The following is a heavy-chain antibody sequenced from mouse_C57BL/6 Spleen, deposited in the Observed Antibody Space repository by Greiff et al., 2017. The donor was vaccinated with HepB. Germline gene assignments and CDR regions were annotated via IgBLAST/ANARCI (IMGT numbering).Heavy chain of an antibody. Sequence: EVKLVESGGGLVKPGGSLKLSCAASGFTFSSYAMSWVRQTPEKRLEWVATISDGGSYTYYPGNVKGRFTISRDNAKNNLYLQMSHLKSEDTAMYYCAREYYGSAYFDVWGTGTTVTVSS. CDR3: AREYYGSAYFDV. V-gene: IGHV5-4*01. CDR1: GFTFSSYA. CDR2: ISDGGSYT. D-gene: IGHD1-1*01. J-gene: IGHJ1*03.